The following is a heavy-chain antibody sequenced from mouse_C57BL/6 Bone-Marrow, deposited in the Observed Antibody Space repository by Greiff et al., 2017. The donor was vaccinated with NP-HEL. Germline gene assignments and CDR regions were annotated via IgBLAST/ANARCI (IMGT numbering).Heavy chain of an antibody. D-gene: IGHD2-5*01. CDR3: ARRDYSNLYWYFDV. J-gene: IGHJ1*03. Sequence: EVKLQQSGPELVKPGASVKISCKASGYTFTDYYMNWVKQSHGKSLEWIGDINPNNGGTSYNQKFKGKATLTVDKSSSTAYMELRSLTSEDSAVYYCARRDYSNLYWYFDVWGTGTTVTVSS. CDR2: INPNNGGT. CDR1: GYTFTDYY. V-gene: IGHV1-26*01.